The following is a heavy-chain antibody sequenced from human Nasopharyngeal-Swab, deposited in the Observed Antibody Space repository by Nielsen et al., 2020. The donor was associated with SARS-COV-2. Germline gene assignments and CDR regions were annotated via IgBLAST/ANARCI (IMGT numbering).Heavy chain of an antibody. CDR1: GFTFDDYA. CDR2: ISWNSGSI. CDR3: AKLGYFDL. Sequence: GGSLRLSCAASGFTFDDYAMHWVRQAPGKGLEWVSGISWNSGSIGYADSVKGRFTISRDNAKNSLYLQMNSLRAEDTALYYCAKLGYFDLWGRGTRVTVSS. J-gene: IGHJ2*01. V-gene: IGHV3-9*01.